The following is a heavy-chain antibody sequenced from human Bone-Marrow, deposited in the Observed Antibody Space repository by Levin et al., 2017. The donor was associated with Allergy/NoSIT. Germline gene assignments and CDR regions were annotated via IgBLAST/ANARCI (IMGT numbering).Heavy chain of an antibody. V-gene: IGHV3-9*01. CDR2: IGWNGATV. CDR1: GFRFDDYA. Sequence: SCAAAGFRFDDYAMHWVRQVPGKGLEWVSGIGWNGATVDYADSVKGRFTISRDNAKNSLYLQMNSLRAEDTAFYYCAKEGGVGLTYCFDCWGQGALVTVSS. CDR3: AKEGGVGLTYCFDC. D-gene: IGHD3-3*01. J-gene: IGHJ4*02.